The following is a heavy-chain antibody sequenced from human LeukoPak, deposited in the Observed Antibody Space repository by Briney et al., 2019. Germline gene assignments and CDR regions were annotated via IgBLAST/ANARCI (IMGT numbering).Heavy chain of an antibody. CDR3: ASRDDYGDPFDP. Sequence: SETLSLTCTVSGASISSRSYYWGWVRQPPGKGLERIGSFYYSGSTYYNPSLKSRATISVDTSKNQFSLKLTSVTAADTAVYYCASRDDYGDPFDPWGQGTLVSVSS. CDR2: FYYSGST. D-gene: IGHD4-17*01. V-gene: IGHV4-39*01. CDR1: GASISSRSYY. J-gene: IGHJ5*02.